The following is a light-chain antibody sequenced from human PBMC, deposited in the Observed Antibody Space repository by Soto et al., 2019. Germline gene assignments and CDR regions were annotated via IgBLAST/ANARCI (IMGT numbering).Light chain of an antibody. Sequence: DVQMTQSPSTVSASLGDRVTITCRASQNVDNSLAWYQQRPGKAPKLLIYDASILQSGVPSRFSGSGFGTEFTLTINGLQPDDFAVYFCQHVHTKPITFGQGTRLDIK. V-gene: IGKV1-5*01. CDR3: QHVHTKPIT. CDR1: QNVDNS. J-gene: IGKJ5*01. CDR2: DAS.